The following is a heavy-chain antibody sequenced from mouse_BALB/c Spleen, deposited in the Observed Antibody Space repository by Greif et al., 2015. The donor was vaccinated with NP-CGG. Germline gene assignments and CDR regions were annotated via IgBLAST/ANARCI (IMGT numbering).Heavy chain of an antibody. CDR3: ARGKNYYGSSYEAWFAY. D-gene: IGHD1-1*01. V-gene: IGHV1-18*01. J-gene: IGHJ3*01. CDR2: INPNNGGT. CDR1: GYTFTEYT. Sequence: VQLQQSGPELVKPGASVKISCKTSGYTFTEYTMDWVKQSHGKSLEWIGGINPNNGGTSYSQRFRGKATLTVDKSSSTAYMELRSLTSEDSPVYYCARGKNYYGSSYEAWFAYWGQGTLVTVSA.